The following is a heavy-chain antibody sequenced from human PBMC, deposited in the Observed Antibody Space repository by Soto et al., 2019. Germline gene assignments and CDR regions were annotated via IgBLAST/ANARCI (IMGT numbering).Heavy chain of an antibody. J-gene: IGHJ3*02. CDR3: ARDRDSSGYWTKLDAFEI. D-gene: IGHD3-22*01. CDR2: IIPIFGTA. Sequence: QVQLVQSGAEVKKPGSSVKVSCKASGGTFSSYAISWVRQAPGQGLEWMGGIIPIFGTANYAQKFQGRVTITADESTSTAYMELSSLRSEDTAVYYWARDRDSSGYWTKLDAFEIWGQGTMVTVSS. V-gene: IGHV1-69*12. CDR1: GGTFSSYA.